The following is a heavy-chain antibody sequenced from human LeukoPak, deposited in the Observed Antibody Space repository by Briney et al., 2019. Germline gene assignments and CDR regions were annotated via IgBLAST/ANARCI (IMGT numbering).Heavy chain of an antibody. Sequence: PGGSLRLSCAASGFTFSSYGMHWVRQAPGKGPEWVAVISYDGSNKYYADSVKGRFTISRDNSKNTLYPQMNSLRAEDTAVYYCAKDALKYSSSPDYWGQGTLVTVSS. CDR3: AKDALKYSSSPDY. CDR2: ISYDGSNK. V-gene: IGHV3-30*18. J-gene: IGHJ4*02. CDR1: GFTFSSYG. D-gene: IGHD6-6*01.